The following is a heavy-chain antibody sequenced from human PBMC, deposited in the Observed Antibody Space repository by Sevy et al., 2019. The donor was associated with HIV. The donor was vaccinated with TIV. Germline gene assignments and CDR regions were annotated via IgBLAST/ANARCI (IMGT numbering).Heavy chain of an antibody. Sequence: ASVNVSCKASGYTFTGYYMHWVRQAPGQGLEWMGWINPNSGGTNYAQKFQGRDTMTRDTSISTAYMELSRLRSDDTALYYCVRDMELVDEGTQEFYYWGQGTLVTVSS. CDR3: VRDMELVDEGTQEFYY. D-gene: IGHD1-7*01. CDR1: GYTFTGYY. CDR2: INPNSGGT. J-gene: IGHJ4*02. V-gene: IGHV1-2*02.